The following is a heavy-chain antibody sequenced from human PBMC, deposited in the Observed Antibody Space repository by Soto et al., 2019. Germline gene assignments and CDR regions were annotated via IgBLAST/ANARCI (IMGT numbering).Heavy chain of an antibody. CDR2: ISGSGGST. CDR1: GFTFSIFA. D-gene: IGHD7-27*01. Sequence: GGSLRLSCAASGFTFSIFAMSWVRQSPGKGLEWVSTISGSGGSTYYADAVKGRFSISRDNSMGTLYLQMKSLRVEDTAIYYCAKEVSLGSTVDLGYWGQGTPVTVSS. CDR3: AKEVSLGSTVDLGY. J-gene: IGHJ4*02. V-gene: IGHV3-23*01.